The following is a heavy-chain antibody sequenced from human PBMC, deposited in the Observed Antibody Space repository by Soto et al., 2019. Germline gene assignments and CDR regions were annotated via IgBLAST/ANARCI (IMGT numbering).Heavy chain of an antibody. V-gene: IGHV3-30-3*01. CDR3: AREAKTYYYDSSGYYYVSYYGMDV. J-gene: IGHJ6*02. CDR2: ISYDGSNK. D-gene: IGHD3-22*01. Sequence: GGSLRLSCAASGFTFSSYAMHWVRQAPGKGLEWVAVISYDGSNKYYAGSVKGRFTISRDNSKNTLYLQMNSLRAEDTAVYYCAREAKTYYYDSSGYYYVSYYGMDVWGQGTTVTVSS. CDR1: GFTFSSYA.